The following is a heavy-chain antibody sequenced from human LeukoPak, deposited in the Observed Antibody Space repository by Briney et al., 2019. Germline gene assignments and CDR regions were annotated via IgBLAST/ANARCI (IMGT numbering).Heavy chain of an antibody. CDR1: GGSISKYY. D-gene: IGHD3-10*01. Sequence: KPSQTLSLTCTVSGGSISKYYWSWIRQPPGKVLGWIGHVYYIGATKYNPSLKSRITISVDTSKNQFSLMLSSVTAADTAVYYCARFGITVVRGGKYYFDYWGQGTLVTVSS. CDR2: VYYIGAT. V-gene: IGHV4-59*08. J-gene: IGHJ4*02. CDR3: ARFGITVVRGGKYYFDY.